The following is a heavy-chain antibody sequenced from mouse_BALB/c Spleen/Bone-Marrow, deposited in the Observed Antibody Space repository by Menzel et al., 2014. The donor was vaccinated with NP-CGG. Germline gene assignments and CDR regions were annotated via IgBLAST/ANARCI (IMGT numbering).Heavy chain of an antibody. CDR2: IYPGSGST. Sequence: VQLQQPGPELVKPGASVKMSCKASGYTFTDYVISWVKQRTGQGLEWIGEIYPGSGSTYYNEKFKGKATLTADTSSNTAYMQLSSLTSEDSAVYFCDYYGSSYFDYWGQGTTLTVSS. V-gene: IGHV1-83*01. J-gene: IGHJ2*01. CDR3: DYYGSSYFDY. CDR1: GYTFTDYV. D-gene: IGHD1-1*01.